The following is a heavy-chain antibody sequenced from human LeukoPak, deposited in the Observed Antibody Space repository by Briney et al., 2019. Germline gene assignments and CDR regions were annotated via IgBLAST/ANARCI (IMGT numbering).Heavy chain of an antibody. CDR2: IYYTGSI. J-gene: IGHJ5*02. CDR3: ARDNVVTAIPDRHWFDP. Sequence: PSDTLSLTCAVSGYSISSPNWWGWVRQPPGKGLEWIGYIYYTGSIYYNPSLKSRVTISVDTSKNQFSLKLSSVTAADTAVYYCARDNVVTAIPDRHWFDPWGQGTLVTVSS. D-gene: IGHD2-21*02. CDR1: GYSISSPNW. V-gene: IGHV4-28*03.